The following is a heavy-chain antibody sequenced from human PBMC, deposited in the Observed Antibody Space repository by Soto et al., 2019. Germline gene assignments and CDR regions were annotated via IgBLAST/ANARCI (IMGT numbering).Heavy chain of an antibody. CDR2: IIPILGIA. CDR3: ARGLVDSSGWFDY. Sequence: ASVKVSCKASGGTFSSYTISWVRQAPGQGLEWMGRIIPILGIANYAQKFQGRVTITADKSTSTAYMELSSLRSEDTAVYYCARGLVDSSGWFDYWGQGTLVTVSS. CDR1: GGTFSSYT. D-gene: IGHD6-19*01. V-gene: IGHV1-69*02. J-gene: IGHJ4*02.